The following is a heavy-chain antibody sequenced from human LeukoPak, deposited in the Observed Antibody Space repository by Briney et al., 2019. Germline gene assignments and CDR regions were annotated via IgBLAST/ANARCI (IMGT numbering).Heavy chain of an antibody. J-gene: IGHJ4*02. D-gene: IGHD6-19*01. CDR1: GFTFSSYG. V-gene: IGHV3-23*01. CDR3: AGDKTTGGWYEFDY. CDR2: ISGSGGST. Sequence: GGSLRLSCAASGFTFSSYGMSWVRQAPGKGLEWVSAISGSGGSTYYADSVKGRFTISRDTSKNTVSLQMNSLRAEDTAVYYCAGDKTTGGWYEFDYWGQGTLVTVSS.